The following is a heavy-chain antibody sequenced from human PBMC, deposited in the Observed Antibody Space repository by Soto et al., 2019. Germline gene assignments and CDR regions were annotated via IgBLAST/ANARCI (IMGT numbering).Heavy chain of an antibody. CDR2: IGGRGNSA. V-gene: IGHV3-23*01. D-gene: IGHD5-12*01. CDR1: GFXFTNYA. J-gene: IGHJ3*01. Sequence: EXLKIYCAASGFXFTNYAMSWVRQAPGKGLEWVSVIGGRGNSAYYADSVQGRFTISRDNSKNTLSLQMSSLTADDTAIYYCVREGRGSFDFWGRGTMVTVSS. CDR3: VREGRGSFDF.